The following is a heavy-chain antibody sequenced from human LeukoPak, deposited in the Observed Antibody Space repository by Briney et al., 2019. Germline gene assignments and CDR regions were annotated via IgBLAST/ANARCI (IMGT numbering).Heavy chain of an antibody. CDR1: GFTFSSYA. CDR3: ARGRSEYSYGYPFDY. D-gene: IGHD5-18*01. Sequence: GGSLRLSCAASGFTFSSYAMHWVRQAPGKGLEWVAVISYDGSNKYYADSVKGRFTISRDNSKSTLYLQMNSLRAEDTAVYYCARGRSEYSYGYPFDYWGQGTLVTVSS. CDR2: ISYDGSNK. J-gene: IGHJ4*02. V-gene: IGHV3-30-3*01.